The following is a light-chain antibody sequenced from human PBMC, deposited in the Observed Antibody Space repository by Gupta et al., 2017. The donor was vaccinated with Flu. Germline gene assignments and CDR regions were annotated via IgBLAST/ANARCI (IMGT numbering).Light chain of an antibody. J-gene: IGKJ1*01. V-gene: IGKV4-1*01. Sequence: NCKSSQTCLYSSNNKNYLAWYQQKPGQPPKLLIYWASTRESGVPYRFSGSGSGTDFTLTISSLQAEDVAVYYCQQYYSTPRTFGQGTKVEIK. CDR2: WAS. CDR3: QQYYSTPRT. CDR1: QTCLYSSNNKNY.